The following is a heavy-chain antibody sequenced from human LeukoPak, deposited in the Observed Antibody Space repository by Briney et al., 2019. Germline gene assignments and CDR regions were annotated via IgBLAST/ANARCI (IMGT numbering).Heavy chain of an antibody. CDR3: ARGTGY. CDR2: IYYNGNT. Sequence: SETLSLTCAVYGGSFSGYYWSWIRRPPGKGLEWIGYIYYNGNTNYSPSLKSRVTMSVDTSKNLFSLKVSSVTAADTAVYYCARGTGYWGQGTLVTVSS. V-gene: IGHV4-59*01. J-gene: IGHJ4*02. CDR1: GGSFSGYY.